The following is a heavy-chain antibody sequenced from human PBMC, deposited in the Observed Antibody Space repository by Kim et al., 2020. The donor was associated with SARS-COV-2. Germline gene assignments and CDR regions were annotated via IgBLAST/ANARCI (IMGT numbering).Heavy chain of an antibody. D-gene: IGHD3-16*01. CDR1: GYTFTSYD. CDR3: ARRLVEITWGYYYYGMDV. J-gene: IGHJ6*02. Sequence: ASVKVSCKASGYTFTSYDINWVRQATGQGLEWMGWMNPNSGNTGYAQKFQGRVTMTRNTSISTAYMELSSLRSEDTAVYYCARRLVEITWGYYYYGMDVWGQGTTVTVSS. V-gene: IGHV1-8*01. CDR2: MNPNSGNT.